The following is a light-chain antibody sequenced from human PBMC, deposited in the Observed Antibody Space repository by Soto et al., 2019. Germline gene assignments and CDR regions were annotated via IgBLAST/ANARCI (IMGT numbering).Light chain of an antibody. CDR3: QQYNTWPPIT. Sequence: IVMTQSPATLSVCRGERANLSCRASQSVSIKLAWYQQKLGQAPRLLIYDTSTRATGIPARFSGSGYGTEFTLTISSLLPEDFAVYYCQQYNTWPPITFGQGTRLEIK. V-gene: IGKV3-15*01. J-gene: IGKJ5*01. CDR2: DTS. CDR1: QSVSIK.